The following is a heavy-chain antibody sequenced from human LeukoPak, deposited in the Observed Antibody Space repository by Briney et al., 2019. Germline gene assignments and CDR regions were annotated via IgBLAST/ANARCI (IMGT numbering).Heavy chain of an antibody. J-gene: IGHJ4*02. CDR3: ARDFDCSSTSCDAVDY. V-gene: IGHV7-4-1*02. CDR1: GYTFTSYA. CDR2: INTNTGNP. Sequence: ASVKVSCKASGYTFTSYAMNWVRQAPGQGLEWMGWINTNTGNPTYAQGFTGRFVFSLDTSVSTAYLQISSLKAEDTAVYYCARDFDCSSTSCDAVDYWGQGTLVTVSS. D-gene: IGHD2-2*01.